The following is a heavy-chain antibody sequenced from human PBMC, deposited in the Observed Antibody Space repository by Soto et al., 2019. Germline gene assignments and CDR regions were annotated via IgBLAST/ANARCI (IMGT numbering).Heavy chain of an antibody. CDR1: GGTFSSYA. Sequence: QVQLVQSGAEVKKPGSSVKVSCKASGGTFSSYAISWVRQAPGQGLEWMGGIIPIFGTANYAQKFQGRVTINADKSTSTAYMELSSLRSEDTAVYYCARVYVRRDGRAPFDYWGQGTLVTVSS. V-gene: IGHV1-69*06. J-gene: IGHJ4*02. CDR3: ARVYVRRDGRAPFDY. CDR2: IIPIFGTA. D-gene: IGHD2-8*01.